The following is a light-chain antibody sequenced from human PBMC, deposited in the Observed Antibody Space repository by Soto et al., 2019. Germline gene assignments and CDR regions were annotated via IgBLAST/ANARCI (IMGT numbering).Light chain of an antibody. Sequence: QSVLTQPASVSGSPGQSITISCTGTTSDGGGYSFVSWYQLHPGKAPKLMIYEVSNRPSGVSNRFSGSKSGNTASLTISGLQAEDESDYYCSSYTTSGTRVFGTGTKVTVL. CDR2: EVS. V-gene: IGLV2-14*01. J-gene: IGLJ1*01. CDR1: TSDGGGYSF. CDR3: SSYTTSGTRV.